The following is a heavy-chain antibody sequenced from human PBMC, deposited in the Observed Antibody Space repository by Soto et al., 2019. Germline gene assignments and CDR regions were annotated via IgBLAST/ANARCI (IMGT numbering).Heavy chain of an antibody. D-gene: IGHD3-9*01. CDR3: AKTLRYFDWFPVDY. Sequence: GGSLRLSCAASGFTFSSYAMSWVRQAPGKGLEWVSAISGSGGSIYYADSVKGRFTFSRDNSKNTLYLQMNSLRAEDTAVYYCAKTLRYFDWFPVDYWGQGTQVTVSS. J-gene: IGHJ4*02. CDR1: GFTFSSYA. CDR2: ISGSGGSI. V-gene: IGHV3-23*01.